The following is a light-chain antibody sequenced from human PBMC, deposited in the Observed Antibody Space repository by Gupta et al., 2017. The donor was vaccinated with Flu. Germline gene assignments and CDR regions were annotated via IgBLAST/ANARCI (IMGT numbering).Light chain of an antibody. J-gene: IGKJ1*01. V-gene: IGKV2-28*01. CDR1: QSLLHSNGYNY. CDR3: MQALQTPT. CDR2: LGS. Sequence: SISCRSSQSLLHSNGYNYLDWYLQKSGQSPQLLIYLGSNRASGVPDRFSGSGSGTDFTLKISRVEAEDVGVYYCMQALQTPTFGQGTKVEIK.